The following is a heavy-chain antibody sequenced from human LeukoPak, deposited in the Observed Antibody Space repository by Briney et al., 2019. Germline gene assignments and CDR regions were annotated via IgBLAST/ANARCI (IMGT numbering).Heavy chain of an antibody. CDR3: AREGCSSTSCYTGYYYYGMDV. CDR1: GGSFSGYY. CDR2: INHSGST. D-gene: IGHD2-2*02. J-gene: IGHJ6*02. V-gene: IGHV4-34*01. Sequence: SETLSLTCAVYGGSFSGYYWSWIRQPPGKGLEWIGEINHSGSTNYNPSLKSRVTISVDTSKNQFSLKLSSVTAADTAVYYCAREGCSSTSCYTGYYYYGMDVWGQGTTVTVSS.